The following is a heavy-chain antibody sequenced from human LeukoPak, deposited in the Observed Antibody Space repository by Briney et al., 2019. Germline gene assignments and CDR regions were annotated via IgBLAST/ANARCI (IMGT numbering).Heavy chain of an antibody. J-gene: IGHJ4*02. V-gene: IGHV4-39*01. D-gene: IGHD4-17*01. CDR1: GGSISSSSYY. Sequence: PSETLSLTCTVSGGSISSSSYYWGWIHQPPGKGLEWIGSIYYSGSTYYNPSLKSRVTISVDTSKNRFTLKLSSVTAADTAVYYCASPTLDYGDYLIDYWGQGTLVTVSS. CDR2: IYYSGST. CDR3: ASPTLDYGDYLIDY.